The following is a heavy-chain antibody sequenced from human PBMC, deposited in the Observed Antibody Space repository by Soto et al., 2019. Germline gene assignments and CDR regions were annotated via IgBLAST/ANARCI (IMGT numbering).Heavy chain of an antibody. J-gene: IGHJ5*02. CDR1: GAALNSGNYC. CDR3: ARLRIATNNYKWFDP. V-gene: IGHV4-31*03. D-gene: IGHD2-21*01. Sequence: PSETLSLTCTVSGAALNSGNYCWSWIRQVPGQGLEWIGHIYVTGAVDYNPSLRDRITISQDTSERQFSLNLRLVTAADTAVYYCARLRIATNNYKWFDPWGQGTLVTVS. CDR2: IYVTGAV.